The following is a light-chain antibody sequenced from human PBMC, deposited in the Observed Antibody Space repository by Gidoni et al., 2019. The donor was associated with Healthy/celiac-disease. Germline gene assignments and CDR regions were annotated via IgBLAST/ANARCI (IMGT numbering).Light chain of an antibody. CDR3: QQYGSSPFA. V-gene: IGKV3-20*01. CDR1: QSVSSSY. J-gene: IGKJ5*01. CDR2: GAS. Sequence: LSCRASQSVSSSYLAWYQQKPGQAPSLLIYGASSRATGNPDRFSGSVSGTDFTLTISRLEPEEFAVYYCQQYGSSPFAFXQXTRLEIK.